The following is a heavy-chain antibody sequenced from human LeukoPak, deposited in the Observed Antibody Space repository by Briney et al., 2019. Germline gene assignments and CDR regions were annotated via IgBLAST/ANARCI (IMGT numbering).Heavy chain of an antibody. CDR3: AREGSGWSIFDY. D-gene: IGHD6-19*01. J-gene: IGHJ4*02. CDR2: ISKDGSNK. Sequence: PGGSLRLSCAASGFTFSSYAMHWVRQAPGKGLEWVTVISKDGSNKHYADSVKGRFTISRDNSKNTVYLQMNSLRTEDTAVYYCAREGSGWSIFDYWGQGTLVTVSS. V-gene: IGHV3-30-3*01. CDR1: GFTFSSYA.